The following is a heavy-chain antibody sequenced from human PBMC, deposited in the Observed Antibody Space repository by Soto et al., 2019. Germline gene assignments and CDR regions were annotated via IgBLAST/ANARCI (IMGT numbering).Heavy chain of an antibody. V-gene: IGHV1-3*01. J-gene: IGHJ6*02. D-gene: IGHD3-3*01. CDR2: INAGNGNT. CDR3: ARGLGTYYDFWSGAYYYYYGMDV. CDR1: GYTFTSYA. Sequence: SVKVSCKASGYTFTSYAMHWVRQAPVQRLEWMGWINAGNGNTKYSQKFQGRVTITRDTSASTAYMELSSLRSEDTAVYYCARGLGTYYDFWSGAYYYYYGMDVWGQGTTVTVSS.